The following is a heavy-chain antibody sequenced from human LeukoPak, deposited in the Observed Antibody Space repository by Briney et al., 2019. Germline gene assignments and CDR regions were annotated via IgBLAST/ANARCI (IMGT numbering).Heavy chain of an antibody. J-gene: IGHJ4*02. CDR1: GGSISSYY. V-gene: IGHV4-59*08. CDR3: ARHPGRLFDY. Sequence: PSETLSLTCTVSGGSISSYYWSWIRQPPGKGLEWIGYIYYSGSTYYNPSLKSRVSISVDTSKNQFSLKLSSVTAADTAVYYCARHPGRLFDYWGQGTLVTVSS. CDR2: IYYSGST.